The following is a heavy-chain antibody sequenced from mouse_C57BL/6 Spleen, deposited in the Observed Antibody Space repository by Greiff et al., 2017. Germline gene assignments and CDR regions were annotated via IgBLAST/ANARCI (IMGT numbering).Heavy chain of an antibody. J-gene: IGHJ1*03. CDR1: GFTFSSYG. V-gene: IGHV5-6*01. CDR2: ISSGGSYT. CDR3: ARQGGRGWYFDV. Sequence: EVKLVESGGDLVKPGGSLKLSCAASGFTFSSYGMSWVRQTPDKRLEWVATISSGGSYTYYPDSVKGRFTISRDNAKNTLYLQMSSLKSEDTAMYYCARQGGRGWYFDVWGTGTTVTVSS.